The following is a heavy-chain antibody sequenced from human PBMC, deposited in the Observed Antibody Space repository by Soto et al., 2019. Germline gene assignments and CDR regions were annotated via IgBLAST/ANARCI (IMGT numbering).Heavy chain of an antibody. V-gene: IGHV4-59*01. J-gene: IGHJ5*02. CDR2: IYYSGST. CDR1: GGSISSYY. Sequence: PSETLSLTCTVSGGSISSYYWSWIRQPPGKGLEWIGYIYYSGSTNYNPSLKSRVTISVDTSKNQFSLKLSSVTAAATAVYYCARERLGPWSGYFEPWGQGTLVTVAS. D-gene: IGHD3-3*01. CDR3: ARERLGPWSGYFEP.